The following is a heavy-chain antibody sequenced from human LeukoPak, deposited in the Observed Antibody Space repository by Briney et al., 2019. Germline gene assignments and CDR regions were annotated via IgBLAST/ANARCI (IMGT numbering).Heavy chain of an antibody. CDR1: GFTFSSYA. V-gene: IGHV3-23*01. J-gene: IGHJ4*02. D-gene: IGHD3-10*01. Sequence: PGGSLRLSCAASGFTFSSYAMSWVRQAPGKGLEWVSAISGSGGSTYYADSVKGRFTISRDNSANTLYLQMNTLRAEDTAVYYCAKDLSMVRAVTYFDYWGQGTLVTVSS. CDR3: AKDLSMVRAVTYFDY. CDR2: ISGSGGST.